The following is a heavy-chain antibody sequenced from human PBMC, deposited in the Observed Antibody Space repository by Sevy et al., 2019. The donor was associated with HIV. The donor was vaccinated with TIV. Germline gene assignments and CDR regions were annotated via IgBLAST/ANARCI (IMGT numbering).Heavy chain of an antibody. V-gene: IGHV1-69*13. CDR3: ARDTAMVLFDY. CDR2: IIHIFGTA. CDR1: GGTFSSYA. J-gene: IGHJ4*02. D-gene: IGHD5-18*01. Sequence: ASVKVSCKASGGTFSSYAISWVRQAPGQGLEWMGGIIHIFGTANYAQKFQGRVTITADESTRTGYMELSSLRSEDTAVYYCARDTAMVLFDYWGQGTLVTVSS.